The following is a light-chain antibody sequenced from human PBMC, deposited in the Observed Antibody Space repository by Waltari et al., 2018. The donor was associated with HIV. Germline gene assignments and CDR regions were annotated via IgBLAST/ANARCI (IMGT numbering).Light chain of an antibody. Sequence: IQMTPSPSSLSASVGDRVTITCHASQDISNYLNWYQQKPGKAPKLLIYDASNLETGVPSRFSGSGSGTDFTFTISSLQPEDIATYYCQQYDNLPWTFGQGTKVEIK. CDR3: QQYDNLPWT. V-gene: IGKV1-33*01. CDR2: DAS. CDR1: QDISNY. J-gene: IGKJ1*01.